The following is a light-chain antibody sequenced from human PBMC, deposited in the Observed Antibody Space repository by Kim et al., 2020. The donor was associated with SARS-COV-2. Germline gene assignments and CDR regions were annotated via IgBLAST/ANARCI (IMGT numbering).Light chain of an antibody. Sequence: SPGARATLSCTASQTVSINLAWYQQTPGQAPRLLIFGASTRATGVPARFSGSGSGTEFILTISSLQSEDSAVYYCQQYDHWPYNFAQGTKLEI. J-gene: IGKJ2*01. CDR2: GAS. CDR1: QTVSIN. CDR3: QQYDHWPYN. V-gene: IGKV3-15*01.